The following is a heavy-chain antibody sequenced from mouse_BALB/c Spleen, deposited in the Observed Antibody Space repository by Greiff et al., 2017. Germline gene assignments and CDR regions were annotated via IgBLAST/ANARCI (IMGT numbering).Heavy chain of an antibody. J-gene: IGHJ3*01. V-gene: IGHV6-6*02. CDR3: TRGGNYVAWFAY. CDR1: GFTFSNYW. Sequence: EVKLMESGGGLVQPGGSMKLSCVASGFTFSNYWMNWVRQSPEKGLEWVAEIRLKSNNYATHYAESVKGRFTISRDDSKSSVYLQMNNLRAEDTGIYYCTRGGNYVAWFAYWGQGTLVTVSA. D-gene: IGHD2-1*01. CDR2: IRLKSNNYAT.